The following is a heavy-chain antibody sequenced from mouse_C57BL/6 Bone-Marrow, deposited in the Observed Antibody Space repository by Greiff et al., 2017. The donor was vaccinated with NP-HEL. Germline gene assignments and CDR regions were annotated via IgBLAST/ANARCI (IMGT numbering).Heavy chain of an antibody. CDR3: ARGITTVVATDFFFDY. CDR2: IYPRSGNT. J-gene: IGHJ2*01. CDR1: GYTFPSYG. D-gene: IGHD1-1*01. Sequence: QVQLQQSGAELARPGASVKLSCKASGYTFPSYGISWVKQRTGQGLEWIGEIYPRSGNTYYNEKFKGKATLTADKSSSTAYMELRSLTSEDSAVYFCARGITTVVATDFFFDYWGQGTTLTVSS. V-gene: IGHV1-81*01.